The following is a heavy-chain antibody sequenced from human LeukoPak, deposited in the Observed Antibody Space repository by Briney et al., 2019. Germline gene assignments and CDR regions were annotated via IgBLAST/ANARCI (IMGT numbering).Heavy chain of an antibody. D-gene: IGHD3-22*01. Sequence: GAALRSYAISWVRQAPGQGLEWMGGIIPIFGTANYAQKFQGRVTITADESTSTAYMELSSLRSEDTAVYYCAREGGYDSSGYEQGAFDIWGQGTMVTVSS. CDR2: IIPIFGTA. J-gene: IGHJ3*02. CDR1: GAALRSYA. V-gene: IGHV1-69*01. CDR3: AREGGYDSSGYEQGAFDI.